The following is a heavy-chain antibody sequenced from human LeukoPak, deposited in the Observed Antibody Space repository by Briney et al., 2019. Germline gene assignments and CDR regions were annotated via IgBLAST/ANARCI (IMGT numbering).Heavy chain of an antibody. V-gene: IGHV1-2*02. CDR2: TIPDSGDT. CDR1: GYTFTGYY. D-gene: IGHD4-17*01. J-gene: IGHJ4*02. Sequence: ASVTVSCTASGYTFTGYYMHWVRQAPGQGLEWMGWTIPDSGDTNYAQKFQGRVTMTRDTSISTAYMELSGLRSDDTALYYCAKDYGAFCFDSWGQGTLVTVSS. CDR3: AKDYGAFCFDS.